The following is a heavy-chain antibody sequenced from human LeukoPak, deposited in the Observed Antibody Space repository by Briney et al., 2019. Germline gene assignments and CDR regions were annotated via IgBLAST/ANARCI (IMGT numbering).Heavy chain of an antibody. J-gene: IGHJ6*02. CDR3: ARGWRITVTHYYYGMDV. V-gene: IGHV4-34*01. CDR2: INHSGST. CDR1: GGSFSGYY. D-gene: IGHD4-11*01. Sequence: SETLSLTCAVYGGSFSGYYWSWIRQPPGKGLEWIGEINHSGSTNYNPSLKSRVTISVDTSKNQFSLKLSSVTAADTAVYYCARGWRITVTHYYYGMDVWGQGTTVTVSS.